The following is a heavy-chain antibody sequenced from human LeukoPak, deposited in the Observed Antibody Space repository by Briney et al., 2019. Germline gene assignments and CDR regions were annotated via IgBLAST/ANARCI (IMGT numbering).Heavy chain of an antibody. J-gene: IGHJ4*02. Sequence: PSETLSLTCAVSGYSISSGYYWGWIRQPPGKGLELIGSIYHSGSTYYNPSLKSRVTISVDTSKNQFSLKLSSVTAADTAVYYCARDIRGSCFDYWGQGTLVTVSS. CDR1: GYSISSGYY. V-gene: IGHV4-38-2*02. D-gene: IGHD2-15*01. CDR2: IYHSGST. CDR3: ARDIRGSCFDY.